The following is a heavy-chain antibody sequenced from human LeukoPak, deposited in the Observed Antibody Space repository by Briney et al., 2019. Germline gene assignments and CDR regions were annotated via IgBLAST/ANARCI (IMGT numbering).Heavy chain of an antibody. J-gene: IGHJ4*02. CDR1: GFTFSSYG. CDR3: ARTNCGGDCYSGTFDY. Sequence: GGSLRLSCAASGFTFSSYGMHWVRQAPGKGLEWVAVIWYDGSNKYYADSVKGRFTISRDNSKNTLYLRMNSLRAEDTAVYYCARTNCGGDCYSGTFDYWGQGTLVTVSS. CDR2: IWYDGSNK. V-gene: IGHV3-33*01. D-gene: IGHD2-21*02.